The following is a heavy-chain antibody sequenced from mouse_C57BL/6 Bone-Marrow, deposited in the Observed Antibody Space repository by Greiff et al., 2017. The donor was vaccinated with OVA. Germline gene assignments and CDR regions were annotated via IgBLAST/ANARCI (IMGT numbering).Heavy chain of an antibody. CDR1: GYTFTDYY. Sequence: EVKLQQSGPELVKPGASVKISCKASGYTFTDYYMNWVKQSHGKSLEWIGDINPNNGGTSYNQKFKGKATLTVDKSSSTAYMELRSLTSEDSAVYYCARREDGNYYHYWGQGTTLTVSS. CDR3: ARREDGNYYHY. CDR2: INPNNGGT. D-gene: IGHD2-1*01. V-gene: IGHV1-26*01. J-gene: IGHJ2*01.